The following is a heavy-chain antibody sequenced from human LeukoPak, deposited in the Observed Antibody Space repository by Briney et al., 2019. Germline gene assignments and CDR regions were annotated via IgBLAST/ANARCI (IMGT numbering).Heavy chain of an antibody. V-gene: IGHV3-73*01. CDR3: AGYSSSWYQGYYFDY. J-gene: IGHJ4*02. D-gene: IGHD6-13*01. CDR1: GFTFSGSA. CDR2: IRSKANSYAT. Sequence: GGSLRLSCAASGFTFSGSAMHWVRQASGKGLEWVGRIRSKANSYATAYAASVKGRFTISRDDSKNTAYLQMNSLKTEDTAVYYCAGYSSSWYQGYYFDYWGQGTLVTVSS.